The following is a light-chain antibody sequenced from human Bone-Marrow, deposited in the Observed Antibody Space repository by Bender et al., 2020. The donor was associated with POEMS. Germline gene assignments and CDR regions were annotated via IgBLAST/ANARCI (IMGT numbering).Light chain of an antibody. J-gene: IGLJ3*02. CDR1: SNDIGAYNY. CDR3: TSYTSSTTLL. V-gene: IGLV2-14*03. Sequence: QSALTQPASVSGSPGQSITISCIGTSNDIGAYNYVSWYQHYPDKAPKLIIYDVSNRPSGVSNRFSASKSGNTAYLTISGLQTEDEAHYYCTSYTSSTTLLFGGGTKLTVL. CDR2: DVS.